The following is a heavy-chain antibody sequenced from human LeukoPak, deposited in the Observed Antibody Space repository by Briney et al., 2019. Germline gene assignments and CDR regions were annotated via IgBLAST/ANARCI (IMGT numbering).Heavy chain of an antibody. CDR3: ATDYGGNSDWYFDL. V-gene: IGHV4-4*08. CDR1: GGSISSYY. D-gene: IGHD4-23*01. Sequence: SETLSLTCTVSGGSISSYYWSWIRQPPGKGLEWIGYISPSGSTNYTPSLKSRVTISVDTSKRHISLRLSSVTAADTAVYYCATDYGGNSDWYFDLWGRGTLVTVSS. J-gene: IGHJ2*01. CDR2: ISPSGST.